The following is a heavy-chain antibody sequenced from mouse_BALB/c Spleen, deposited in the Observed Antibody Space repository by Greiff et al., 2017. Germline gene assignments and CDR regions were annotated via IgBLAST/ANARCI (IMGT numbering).Heavy chain of an antibody. D-gene: IGHD6-5*01. CDR1: GYTFTDYE. V-gene: IGHV1-15*01. J-gene: IGHJ4*01. CDR3: TRGTYDYDAMDY. CDR2: IDPETGGT. Sequence: QVQLKESGAELVRPGASVTLSCKASGYTFTDYEMHWVKQTPVHGLEWIGAIDPETGGTAYNQKFKGKATLTADKSSSTAYMELRSLTSEDSAVYYCTRGTYDYDAMDYWGQGTSVTVSS.